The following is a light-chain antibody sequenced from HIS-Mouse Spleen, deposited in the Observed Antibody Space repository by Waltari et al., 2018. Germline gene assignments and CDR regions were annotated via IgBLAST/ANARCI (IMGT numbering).Light chain of an antibody. J-gene: IGLJ2*01. CDR2: EGS. CDR3: CSYAGSSTL. V-gene: IGLV2-23*01. CDR1: SRDVGSYNL. Sequence: QSALTQPASVSGSPGQSITISCTGTSRDVGSYNLFPWYQQHPGKAPKLMIYEGSKRPSGVSNRFSGSKSGNTASLTISGLQAEDEADYYCCSYAGSSTLFGGGTKLTVL.